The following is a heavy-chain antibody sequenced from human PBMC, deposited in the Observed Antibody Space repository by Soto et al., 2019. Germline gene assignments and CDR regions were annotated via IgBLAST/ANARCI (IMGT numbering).Heavy chain of an antibody. CDR1: GGTFSSYA. J-gene: IGHJ6*02. Sequence: ASVKVSCKASGGTFSSYAISWVRQAPGQGLEWMGGIIPIFGTANYAQKFQGSVTITADESTSTAYMELSSLRSEDTAVYYCAREMKRNSGDIVVVPAAIRGYYYGMDVWGQGTTVTVSS. CDR2: IIPIFGTA. V-gene: IGHV1-69*13. CDR3: AREMKRNSGDIVVVPAAIRGYYYGMDV. D-gene: IGHD2-2*02.